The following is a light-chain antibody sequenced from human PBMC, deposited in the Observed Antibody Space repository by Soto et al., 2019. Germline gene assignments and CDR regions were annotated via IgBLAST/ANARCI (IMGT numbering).Light chain of an antibody. Sequence: EIVLTQSPGTLSLCPGERATLSCRASQSISSSYLAWYQQKPGQAPRLLIYGASKRATGIPDRFSGSGSGTDFTLTISRLESEDLAVYYCQQYGSAPAWTFGQGTKVEIK. CDR2: GAS. V-gene: IGKV3-20*01. CDR3: QQYGSAPAWT. J-gene: IGKJ1*01. CDR1: QSISSSY.